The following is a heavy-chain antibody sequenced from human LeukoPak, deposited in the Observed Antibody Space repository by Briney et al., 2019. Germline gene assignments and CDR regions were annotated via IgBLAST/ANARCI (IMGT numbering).Heavy chain of an antibody. D-gene: IGHD3-10*01. CDR1: GFTSSSYA. V-gene: IGHV3-23*01. CDR2: ISGSGGST. CDR3: SLYGSGSYYRGDFDY. Sequence: GGSLRLSCAASGFTSSSYAMSWVRQAPGKGLEWVSTISGSGGSTYYADSVKGRFTISRDNSKNTLFLQMNSLRAEDTAVYYCSLYGSGSYYRGDFDYWGQGTLVTVSS. J-gene: IGHJ4*02.